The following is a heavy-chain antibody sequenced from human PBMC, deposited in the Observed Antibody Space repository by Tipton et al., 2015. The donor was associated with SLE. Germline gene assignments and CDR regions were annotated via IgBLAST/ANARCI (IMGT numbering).Heavy chain of an antibody. CDR1: GGSISSYY. CDR2: IYTSGNT. CDR3: ARDGAFDV. V-gene: IGHV4-4*07. Sequence: TLSLTCTVSGGSISSYYWSWIRQPAGKGLEWIGRIYTSGNTNYNPSLKSRVTISVDKSRNQFSLKLSAVTAADTAVYYCARDGAFDVWGQGTVVTVSS. J-gene: IGHJ3*01.